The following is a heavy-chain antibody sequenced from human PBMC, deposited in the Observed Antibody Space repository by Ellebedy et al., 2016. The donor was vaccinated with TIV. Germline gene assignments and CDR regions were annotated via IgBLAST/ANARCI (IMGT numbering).Heavy chain of an antibody. V-gene: IGHV4-59*12. J-gene: IGHJ4*02. CDR1: AASITSYY. Sequence: MPSETLSLTCTVSAASITSYYWSWIRQPPGKGLQWIANIYYGGDIGYNPSLKSRATISLDTSQNQFSLRLTSVTAADTAVYYCVRVCNVCRGSFDYWGQGALVTVSS. CDR2: IYYGGDI. D-gene: IGHD1-26*01. CDR3: VRVCNVCRGSFDY.